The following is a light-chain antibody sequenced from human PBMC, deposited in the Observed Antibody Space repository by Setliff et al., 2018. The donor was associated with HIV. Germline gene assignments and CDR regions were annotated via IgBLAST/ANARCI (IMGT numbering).Light chain of an antibody. CDR3: SSYTSSSTYV. CDR1: SSDVGGYNY. CDR2: DVS. V-gene: IGLV2-14*01. J-gene: IGLJ1*01. Sequence: QSALTQPASVSGSPGQSITISCTGTSSDVGGYNYVSWYQQHPGKAPKLTIYDVSNRPSGVSNRFSGSKSGNTASLTISGLQAEDEADYYCSSYTSSSTYVFGTGTKVTRP.